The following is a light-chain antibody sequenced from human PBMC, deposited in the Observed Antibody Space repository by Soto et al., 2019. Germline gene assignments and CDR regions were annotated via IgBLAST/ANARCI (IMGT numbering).Light chain of an antibody. CDR1: SSDVGSYNL. CDR3: CSYTGSSTSV. CDR2: EVS. V-gene: IGLV2-23*02. J-gene: IGLJ1*01. Sequence: SVLTQPASVSGSPGQSITISCTGASSDVGSYNLVSWYQQHPGKAPKLMIYEVSKRPSGVSNRFSGSKSGNTASLTISGLQAEDEADYYCCSYTGSSTSVFGTGNKVTVL.